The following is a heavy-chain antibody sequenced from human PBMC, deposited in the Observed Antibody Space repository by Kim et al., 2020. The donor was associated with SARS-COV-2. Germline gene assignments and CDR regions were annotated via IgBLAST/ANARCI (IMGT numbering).Heavy chain of an antibody. Sequence: GGSLRLSCVVSGLTFSSRAMTWVRQAPGKGLEWVSAIGINGDTRYADSVRGRFTMSRDNSKSTLYLQMNSLRVDDTAVYYCANEIRPNDYWGQGTLVTVSS. V-gene: IGHV3-23*01. CDR1: GLTFSSRA. J-gene: IGHJ4*02. CDR3: ANEIRPNDY. CDR2: IGINGDT.